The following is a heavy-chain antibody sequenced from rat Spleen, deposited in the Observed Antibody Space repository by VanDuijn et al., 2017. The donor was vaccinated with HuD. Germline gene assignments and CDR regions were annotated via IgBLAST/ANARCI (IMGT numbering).Heavy chain of an antibody. Sequence: EVQLVESGGGLVQPGRSLKLSCAASGITFSDYYMAWVRQAPKKGLEWVASITYDGHSTYYGDSVKGRFTVSRDNANGTLYLQMNSLRSEDSATYFCTSPYGGSLSYFDYWGQGVMVTVSS. D-gene: IGHD1-11*01. CDR2: ITYDGHST. J-gene: IGHJ2*01. V-gene: IGHV5-22*01. CDR3: TSPYGGSLSYFDY. CDR1: GITFSDYY.